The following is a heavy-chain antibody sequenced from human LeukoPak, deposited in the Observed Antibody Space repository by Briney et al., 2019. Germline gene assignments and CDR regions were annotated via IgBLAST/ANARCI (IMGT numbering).Heavy chain of an antibody. CDR3: ARDLSKEFIGGIFDY. D-gene: IGHD3-10*01. V-gene: IGHV3-74*01. Sequence: HPGGSLRLSCAASGFTFSSYWMHWVRQAPGKGLVWVSRVNSEGSSTTYADSVKGRFTISRDNAKNTLYLQMNSLRAEDTAVYYCARDLSKEFIGGIFDYWGQGTLVTVSS. CDR1: GFTFSSYW. J-gene: IGHJ4*02. CDR2: VNSEGSST.